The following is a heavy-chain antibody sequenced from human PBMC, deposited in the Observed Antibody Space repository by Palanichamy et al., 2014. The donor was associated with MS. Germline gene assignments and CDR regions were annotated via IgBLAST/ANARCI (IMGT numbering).Heavy chain of an antibody. V-gene: IGHV3-7*01. J-gene: IGHJ4*02. CDR3: SRRPYSGYGDYIFDY. D-gene: IGHD4-17*01. Sequence: EVQPVESGGGLVQPGGSLRLSCAASGFTFSTYWMSWVRQAPGKGLEWVANIKQDGSEKYYVDSVKGRFTISRDNAKNSLYLQMSSLRAEDTAVYYCSRRPYSGYGDYIFDYWGQGTLVTVSS. CDR1: GFTFSTYW. CDR2: IKQDGSEK.